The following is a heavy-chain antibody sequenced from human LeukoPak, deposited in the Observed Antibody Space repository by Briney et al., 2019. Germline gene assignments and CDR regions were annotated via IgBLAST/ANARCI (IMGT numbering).Heavy chain of an antibody. V-gene: IGHV3-30*04. CDR1: GFTFRSYS. CDR3: ARSLTTLTYEGY. Sequence: GGSLRLSCVASGFTFRSYSIHWVRQAPGEGLEWVSALSSDGSSEHYADSVEGRFTVSRDNAKNSLFLQMNSLRAEDTAIYYCARSLTTLTYEGYWGQGTLVTVSS. J-gene: IGHJ4*02. D-gene: IGHD1-1*01. CDR2: LSSDGSSE.